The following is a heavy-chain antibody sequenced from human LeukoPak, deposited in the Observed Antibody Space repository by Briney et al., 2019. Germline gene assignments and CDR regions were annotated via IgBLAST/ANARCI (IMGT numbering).Heavy chain of an antibody. CDR1: GGSISSYY. CDR2: IYTSGST. CDR3: ARRGYTPSDAFDI. V-gene: IGHV4-4*09. D-gene: IGHD6-25*01. Sequence: SETLSLTCTVSGGSISSYYWSWIRQPPGKGLEWIGYIYTSGSTNYNPSLKSRVTISVDTSKNQFSLKLSSVTAADTAVYYCARRGYTPSDAFDIWGQGTMVTVSS. J-gene: IGHJ3*02.